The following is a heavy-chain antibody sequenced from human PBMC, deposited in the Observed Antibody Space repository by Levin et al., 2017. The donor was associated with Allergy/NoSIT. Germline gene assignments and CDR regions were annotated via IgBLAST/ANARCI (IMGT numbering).Heavy chain of an antibody. CDR1: GLPFNNAW. J-gene: IGHJ5*02. Sequence: GASVKVSCAASGLPFNNAWMSWVRQAPGKGLEWVGRIKSETDGGTTDYAAPVKGRFIISRDESKKTVDLQMNSLKIEDTAVYYCTVGAEWFDPWGQGTPVTVSS. CDR2: IKSETDGGTT. V-gene: IGHV3-15*01. D-gene: IGHD1-26*01. CDR3: TVGAEWFDP.